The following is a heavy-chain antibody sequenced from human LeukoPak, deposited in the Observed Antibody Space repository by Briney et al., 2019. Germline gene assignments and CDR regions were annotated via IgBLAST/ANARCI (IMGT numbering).Heavy chain of an antibody. CDR1: GYSFTSYW. V-gene: IGHV5-51*01. Sequence: HGESLKISCKGSGYSFTSYWIGWVRQKPGKGLECMGIFFPGDSDTRYSPSFQGQVTISADKSISTAYLQWSSLKASDTAMYYCARRLTYDSRAYYCLDYWGQGTLVTVSS. J-gene: IGHJ4*02. D-gene: IGHD3-22*01. CDR2: FFPGDSDT. CDR3: ARRLTYDSRAYYCLDY.